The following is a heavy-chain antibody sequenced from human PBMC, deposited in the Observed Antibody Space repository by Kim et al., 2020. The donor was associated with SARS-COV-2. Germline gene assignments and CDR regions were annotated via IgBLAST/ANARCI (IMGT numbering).Heavy chain of an antibody. CDR1: GFTFSSYS. CDR2: ISSSSSYI. J-gene: IGHJ4*02. Sequence: GGSLRLSCAASGFTFSSYSMNWVRQAPGKGLEWVSSISSSSSYIYYADSVKGRFTISRDNAKNSLYLQMNSLRAEDTAVYYCARSLDSGWPYFDYWGQGTLVTVSS. CDR3: ARSLDSGWPYFDY. D-gene: IGHD6-19*01. V-gene: IGHV3-21*01.